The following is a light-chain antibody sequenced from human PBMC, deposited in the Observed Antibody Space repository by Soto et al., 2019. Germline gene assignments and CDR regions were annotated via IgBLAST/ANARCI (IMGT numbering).Light chain of an antibody. CDR2: GNS. CDR1: SSNIGAGYD. V-gene: IGLV1-40*01. CDR3: QSYDRL. J-gene: IGLJ2*01. Sequence: QSVLTQPPSVSGAPGQRVTISCTGSSSNIGAGYDVHWYQQLPGTAPKLLIYGNSNRPSGVPDRFSGSKSGTSASLAITGLQAEDEADYYCQSYDRLFGGGTKLTVL.